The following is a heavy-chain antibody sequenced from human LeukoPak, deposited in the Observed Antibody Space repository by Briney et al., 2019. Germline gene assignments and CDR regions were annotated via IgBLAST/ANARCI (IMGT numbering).Heavy chain of an antibody. CDR2: IYPGDSDT. J-gene: IGHJ3*02. V-gene: IGHV5-51*01. D-gene: IGHD3-10*01. CDR1: GYSFTSYW. CDR3: ARLTGTYYGSGGYFVSAFDI. Sequence: GESLKISCKGSGYSFTSYWIGWVRQMPGKGLGWMGIIYPGDSDTRYSPSFQGQVTISADKSISTAYLQWSSLKASGTAMYYCARLTGTYYGSGGYFVSAFDIWGQGTMVTVSS.